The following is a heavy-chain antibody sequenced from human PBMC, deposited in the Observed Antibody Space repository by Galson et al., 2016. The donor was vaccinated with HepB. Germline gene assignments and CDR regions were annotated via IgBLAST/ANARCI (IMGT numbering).Heavy chain of an antibody. CDR2: IYWDDNK. CDR1: GFSVSTSGVG. Sequence: PALVKPTQTLTLTCTFSGFSVSTSGVGVGWIRQSPGKALEWLALIYWDDNKRYSPSLKSRLTITKDTSKNQVVLTMTKMDPVEPATYYCVHSRVGATGDYYYGLDVWGQGTTVTVSS. J-gene: IGHJ6*02. D-gene: IGHD1-26*01. V-gene: IGHV2-5*02. CDR3: VHSRVGATGDYYYGLDV.